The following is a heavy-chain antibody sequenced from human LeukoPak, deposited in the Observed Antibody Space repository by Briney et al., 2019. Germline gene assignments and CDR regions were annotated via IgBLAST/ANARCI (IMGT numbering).Heavy chain of an antibody. Sequence: PSETLSLTCRVSGGSIASSGFYWGWIRQPPGKGLEWIGSIYYPESTHYNPSLKSRVTISVDTSKKQFSLTLSSVTATDTGVYYCGGHVSSGWDYYYGLDVWGQGTTVTVSS. CDR1: GGSIASSGFY. V-gene: IGHV4-39*01. D-gene: IGHD6-19*01. CDR3: GGHVSSGWDYYYGLDV. CDR2: IYYPEST. J-gene: IGHJ6*02.